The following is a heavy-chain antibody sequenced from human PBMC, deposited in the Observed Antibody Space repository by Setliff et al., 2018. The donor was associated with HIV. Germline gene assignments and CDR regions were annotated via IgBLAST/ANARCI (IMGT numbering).Heavy chain of an antibody. Sequence: GESLKISCKASGYSFTGYWIGWVRQMPGKGLEWMGIIYPSDSDTRYSPSFQGQVTISADKSITTAYLQWSSLKAEDTAVYYCARGLGVRHGPHCYMDVWGKGTTVTVSS. V-gene: IGHV5-51*01. J-gene: IGHJ6*03. CDR1: GYSFTGYW. D-gene: IGHD3-16*01. CDR3: ARGLGVRHGPHCYMDV. CDR2: IYPSDSDT.